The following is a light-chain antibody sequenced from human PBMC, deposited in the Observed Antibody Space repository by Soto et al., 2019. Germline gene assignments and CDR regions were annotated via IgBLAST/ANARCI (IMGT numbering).Light chain of an antibody. CDR2: GAS. CDR1: QSVSSN. J-gene: IGKJ5*01. CDR3: QQRSNWPIT. Sequence: EIVMTQSPATLSVSPGERATLSCRASQSVSSNLAWYQQKPGQAPRILIYGASTRATGIPARFSGSGSGTDCTLTISSLEPEDFSVYYCQQRSNWPITFGQGTRLEIK. V-gene: IGKV3-15*01.